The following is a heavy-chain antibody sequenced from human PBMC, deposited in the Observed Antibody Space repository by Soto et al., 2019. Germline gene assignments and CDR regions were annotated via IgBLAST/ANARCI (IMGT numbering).Heavy chain of an antibody. D-gene: IGHD4-4*01. CDR2: ISGSGGST. V-gene: IGHV3-23*01. J-gene: IGHJ6*03. CDR1: GFTFSSYA. Sequence: HPGGSLRLSCAASGFTFSSYAMSWVRQAPGKGLEWVSAISGSGGSTYYADSVKGRFTISRDNSKNTLYLQMNSLRAEDTAVYYWADYRRDDYRNDVGHLYYFYYMDVWGKGTTVPVPS. CDR3: ADYRRDDYRNDVGHLYYFYYMDV.